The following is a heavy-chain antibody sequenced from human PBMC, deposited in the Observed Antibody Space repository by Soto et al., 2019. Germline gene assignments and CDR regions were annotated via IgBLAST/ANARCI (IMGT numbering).Heavy chain of an antibody. V-gene: IGHV1-69*01. CDR1: GGTFSSYA. D-gene: IGHD3-22*01. Sequence: QVQLVQSGAEVKKPGSSVKVSCKASGGTFSSYAISWVRQAPGQGLEWMGGIIPIFGTANYAQKFQGRVTITADESTSTAYMELSSLRSEDTAVYYCAREYRYDSSGYLIYLDYWGQGTLVTVSS. CDR2: IIPIFGTA. J-gene: IGHJ4*02. CDR3: AREYRYDSSGYLIYLDY.